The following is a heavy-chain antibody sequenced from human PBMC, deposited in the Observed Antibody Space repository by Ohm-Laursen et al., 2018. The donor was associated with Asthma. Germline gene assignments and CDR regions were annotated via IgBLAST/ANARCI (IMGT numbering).Heavy chain of an antibody. D-gene: IGHD1-26*01. Sequence: SLRLSCTASGFTFGSYGMHWVRQAPGKGLEWVAIIWYDGSNKYYADSVKGRFTISRDNSKNTLYLQMNSLRAEDTAVYYCARGSAGTHPEYFQHWGQGALVTVSS. CDR1: GFTFGSYG. CDR3: ARGSAGTHPEYFQH. CDR2: IWYDGSNK. J-gene: IGHJ1*01. V-gene: IGHV3-33*01.